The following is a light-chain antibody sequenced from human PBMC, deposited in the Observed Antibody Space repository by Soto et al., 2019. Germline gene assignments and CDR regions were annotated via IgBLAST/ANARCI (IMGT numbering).Light chain of an antibody. V-gene: IGKV3-15*01. CDR1: HNIRNN. CDR3: QHFYNWPVT. CDR2: YAS. J-gene: IGKJ4*01. Sequence: VVLTQSPATLSVSPGETVTLSCRASHNIRNNLAWYQHKPGQAPRLLISYASSGATGVPGIFSGSGSGTEFALTISSLQSEDSAVYYCQHFYNWPVTFGGGTKVDIK.